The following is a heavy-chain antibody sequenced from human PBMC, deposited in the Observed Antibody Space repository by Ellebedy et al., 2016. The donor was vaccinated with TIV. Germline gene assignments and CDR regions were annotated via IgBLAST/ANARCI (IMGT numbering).Heavy chain of an antibody. CDR2: ISWNSGSI. CDR3: ARSPGVWELIAAAGTFHHPFDY. V-gene: IGHV3-9*01. CDR1: GFTFDDYA. J-gene: IGHJ4*02. Sequence: GGSLRLXXAASGFTFDDYAMHWVRQAPGKGLEWVSGISWNSGSIGYADSVKGRFTISRDNSKNTLFLQMNSLRAEDTAVYYCARSPGVWELIAAAGTFHHPFDYWGQGTLVTVSS. D-gene: IGHD6-13*01.